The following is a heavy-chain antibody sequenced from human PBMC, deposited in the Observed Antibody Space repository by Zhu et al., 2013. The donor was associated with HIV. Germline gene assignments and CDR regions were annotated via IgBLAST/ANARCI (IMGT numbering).Heavy chain of an antibody. CDR3: ASRFLEPSNFDY. CDR2: INPNSGDT. D-gene: IGHD3-3*01. CDR1: GYTFTGYY. V-gene: IGHV1-2*02. J-gene: IGHJ4*02. Sequence: QVQLVQSGAEVKKPGASVKVSCKASGYTFTGYYMHWVRQAPGQGLEWMGWINPNSGDTNYAQKFQGRVTMTRDTSISTAYMELSRLRSDDTAVYYCASRFLEPSNFDYWGQGTLVTVSS.